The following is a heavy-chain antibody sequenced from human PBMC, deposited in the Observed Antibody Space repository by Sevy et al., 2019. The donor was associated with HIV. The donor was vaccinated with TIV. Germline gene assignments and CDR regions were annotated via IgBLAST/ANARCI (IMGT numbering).Heavy chain of an antibody. J-gene: IGHJ4*02. CDR2: INQDGSVK. CDR3: VRAIAAAGSF. V-gene: IGHV3-7*01. Sequence: GGSLRLSCAASGFTLNSYWMGWVRQAPGMGLEWVANINQDGSVKYYVDSVKGRFTISRDNARNSLYLRMNSLRAEDTALYYCVRAIAAAGSFWGQGTLVTVSS. CDR1: GFTLNSYW. D-gene: IGHD6-13*01.